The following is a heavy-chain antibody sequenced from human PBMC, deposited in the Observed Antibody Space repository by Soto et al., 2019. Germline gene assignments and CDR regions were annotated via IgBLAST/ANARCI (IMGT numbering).Heavy chain of an antibody. CDR3: ARESGGATATLDHYYFYMDV. CDR2: INPNGGVT. V-gene: IGHV1-2*04. CDR1: GDSFNDYY. D-gene: IGHD5-12*01. Sequence: QVQLVQSGAEVRKPGASVTVSCRSSGDSFNDYYIHWVRQAPGQGFEWMGWINPNGGVTKYAQKFQGWVSMTRDTSLRTVYMQLSRLRSDDTAVYYCARESGGATATLDHYYFYMDVWGTGTTVTVSS. J-gene: IGHJ6*03.